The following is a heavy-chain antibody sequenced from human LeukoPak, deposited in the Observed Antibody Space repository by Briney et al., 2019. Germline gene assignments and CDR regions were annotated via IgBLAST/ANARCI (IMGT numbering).Heavy chain of an antibody. CDR1: GGSISSSSYY. V-gene: IGHV4-39*07. CDR3: AKGGHGGNFIDY. Sequence: SGTLSLTCTVSGGSISSSSYYWGWIRQPPGKGLEWIGSIYYSGSTYYNPSLKSRVTISVDTSKNQFSLKLSSVTAADTAVYYCAKGGHGGNFIDYWGQGTLVTVSS. J-gene: IGHJ4*02. CDR2: IYYSGST. D-gene: IGHD4-23*01.